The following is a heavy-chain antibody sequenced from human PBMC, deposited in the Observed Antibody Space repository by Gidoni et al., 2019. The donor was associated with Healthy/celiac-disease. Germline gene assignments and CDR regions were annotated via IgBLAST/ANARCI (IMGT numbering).Heavy chain of an antibody. J-gene: IGHJ4*02. CDR2: IYSGGST. CDR1: GFTVSSNY. Sequence: EVQLVASGGGLVQPGGSLRLSCAASGFTVSSNYMSWVRQAPGKGLEWVSVIYSGGSTYYADSVKGRFTISRDNSKNTLYLQMNSLRAEDTAVYYCARDPPYSSGWYDYWGQGTLVTVSS. V-gene: IGHV3-66*02. CDR3: ARDPPYSSGWYDY. D-gene: IGHD6-19*01.